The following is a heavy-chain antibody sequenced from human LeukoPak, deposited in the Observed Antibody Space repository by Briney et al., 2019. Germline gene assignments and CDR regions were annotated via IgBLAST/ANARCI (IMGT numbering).Heavy chain of an antibody. J-gene: IGHJ4*02. CDR3: AREEFFNAWLFDY. D-gene: IGHD2/OR15-2a*01. Sequence: GGSLRLSCAASGFXFSDFNIIWVRQAPGKGLEWVSYISSRSTTIHYADSVKGRFTISRDNAKNSLFLQMNSLRDEDTAVYYCAREEFFNAWLFDYWGQGTLVTVSS. CDR2: ISSRSTTI. CDR1: GFXFSDFN. V-gene: IGHV3-48*02.